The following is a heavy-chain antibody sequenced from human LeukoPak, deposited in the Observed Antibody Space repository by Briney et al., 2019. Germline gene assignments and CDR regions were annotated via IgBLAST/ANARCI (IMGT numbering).Heavy chain of an antibody. CDR3: ARGAKSASGYSYGYYYYYYMDV. V-gene: IGHV1-8*03. Sequence: GASVKVSCKASGYTFTSYGISWVRQATGQGLEWMGWMNPNSGNTGYAQKFQGRVTITRNTSISTAYMELSSLRSEDTAVYYCARGAKSASGYSYGYYYYYYMDVWGKGTTVTVSS. J-gene: IGHJ6*03. D-gene: IGHD5-18*01. CDR1: GYTFTSYG. CDR2: MNPNSGNT.